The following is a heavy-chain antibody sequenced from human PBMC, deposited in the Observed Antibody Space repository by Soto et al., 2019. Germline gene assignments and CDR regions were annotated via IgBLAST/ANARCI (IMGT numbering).Heavy chain of an antibody. Sequence: EVQLVESGGGLVQPGGSLRLCCAASGFTFSSYWMHWVRQAPGKVLVWISRINTDGSSTSYVDSVQGRFTISRDNGKNTLFSQMNSLRGEDTAVYYCARRGSGVTRGLHYWGQGTLVNVSS. CDR2: INTDGSST. D-gene: IGHD2-15*01. V-gene: IGHV3-74*01. CDR3: ARRGSGVTRGLHY. CDR1: GFTFSSYW. J-gene: IGHJ4*02.